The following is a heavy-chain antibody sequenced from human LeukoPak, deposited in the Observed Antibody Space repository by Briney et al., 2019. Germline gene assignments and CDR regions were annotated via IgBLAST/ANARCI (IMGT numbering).Heavy chain of an antibody. D-gene: IGHD6-19*01. J-gene: IGHJ4*02. CDR1: GFTFSSYS. Sequence: GGSLRLSCAASGFTFSSYSMNWVRQAPGKGLEWVSSISSSSSYIYYADSVKGRFTISRDNAKNSLYLQMNSLRAEDTAVYYCAITARRIAVAGGDYWGQGTLVTVSS. CDR2: ISSSSSYI. V-gene: IGHV3-21*01. CDR3: AITARRIAVAGGDY.